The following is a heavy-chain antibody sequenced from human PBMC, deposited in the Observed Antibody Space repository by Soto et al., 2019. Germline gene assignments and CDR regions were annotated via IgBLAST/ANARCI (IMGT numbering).Heavy chain of an antibody. CDR2: IWYDGSNK. CDR1: GFTFSSYG. D-gene: IGHD2-2*01. CDR3: ARDLVLGVPAAIGTYWFDP. Sequence: SLRLSCAGSGFTFSSYGMHWVRQAPGKGLEWVAVIWYDGSNKYYADSVKGRFTISRDNSKNTLYLQMNSLRAEDTAVYYCARDLVLGVPAAIGTYWFDPWGQGTLVTVSS. V-gene: IGHV3-33*01. J-gene: IGHJ5*02.